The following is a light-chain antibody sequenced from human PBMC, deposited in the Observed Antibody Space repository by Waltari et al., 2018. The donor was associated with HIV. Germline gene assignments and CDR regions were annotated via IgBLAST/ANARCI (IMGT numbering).Light chain of an antibody. Sequence: QSALTQPASVSGSPGQSITISCLGTRSAVGRSKYVSLYQHHPGKAPRLMIYDGSNRPSGVSNRFSGSKSGNTASLTISGLQAEDEADYYCSSYTTSNTPYVFGTGTKVTVL. CDR3: SSYTTSNTPYV. CDR2: DGS. CDR1: RSAVGRSKY. J-gene: IGLJ1*01. V-gene: IGLV2-14*01.